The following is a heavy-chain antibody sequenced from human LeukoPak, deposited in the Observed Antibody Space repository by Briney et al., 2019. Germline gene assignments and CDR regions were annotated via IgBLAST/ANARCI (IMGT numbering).Heavy chain of an antibody. CDR3: ARERQLLGASFDY. V-gene: IGHV3-11*01. D-gene: IGHD6-13*01. CDR2: INSSGSTI. J-gene: IGHJ4*02. CDR1: GFTFSDYY. Sequence: GGSLRLSCAASGFTFSDYYMSWIRQAPGKGLEWVSYINSSGSTIYYADSVKGRFTISRDNAKNSLYLQMNSLRAEDTAVYYCARERQLLGASFDYWGQGNLVTVSS.